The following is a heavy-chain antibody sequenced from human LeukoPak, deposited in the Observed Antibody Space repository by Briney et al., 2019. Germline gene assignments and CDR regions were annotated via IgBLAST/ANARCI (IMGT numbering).Heavy chain of an antibody. J-gene: IGHJ4*02. CDR2: ISDGGGTT. D-gene: IGHD5-18*01. V-gene: IGHV3-23*01. Sequence: GGSLRLSCAASGFTLRNYAMSWVRQAPGKGLEWVSAISDGGGTTYYADSVKGRFTISRDNSKNTLFLQMNSVRAEDTAVYYCARDVDTAMGVDYWGQGTLVTVSS. CDR1: GFTLRNYA. CDR3: ARDVDTAMGVDY.